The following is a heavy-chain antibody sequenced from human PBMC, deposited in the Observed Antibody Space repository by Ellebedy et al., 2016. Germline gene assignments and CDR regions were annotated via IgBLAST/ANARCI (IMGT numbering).Heavy chain of an antibody. Sequence: GESLKISXAASGFTFNNYDMTWVRQAPDKGLEWVALISNDGSKTDYADSVKGRFSISRDNAKNSLFLQMNSLRVDDTAMYYCARLNWGRFAFDYWGHGTLVTVSS. CDR3: ARLNWGRFAFDY. CDR2: ISNDGSKT. CDR1: GFTFNNYD. V-gene: IGHV3-30*03. D-gene: IGHD7-27*01. J-gene: IGHJ4*01.